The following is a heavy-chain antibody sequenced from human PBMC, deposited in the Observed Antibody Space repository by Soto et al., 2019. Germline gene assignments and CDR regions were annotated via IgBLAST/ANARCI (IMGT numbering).Heavy chain of an antibody. Sequence: SETLSLTCTVSGGSISSSSYYWGWIRQPPGKELEWIGHIYNSGITHYNPSLKSRVVISIDTSRNQFSLRLNSLTAADRAVYYCARGVTVFGLVSRFWFDPWGQGTVVTVSS. J-gene: IGHJ5*02. CDR1: GGSISSSSYY. CDR2: IYNSGIT. D-gene: IGHD3-3*01. V-gene: IGHV4-39*01. CDR3: ARGVTVFGLVSRFWFDP.